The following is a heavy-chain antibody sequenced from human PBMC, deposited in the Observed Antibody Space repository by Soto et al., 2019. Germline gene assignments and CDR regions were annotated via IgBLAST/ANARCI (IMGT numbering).Heavy chain of an antibody. CDR1: GGSISSSNW. CDR3: ARGERGYSSSSHYYYGMDV. J-gene: IGHJ6*02. Sequence: SETLSLTCAVSGGSISSSNWWSWVRQPPGKGLEWIGEIYHSGSTNYNPSLKSRVTISVDKSKNQFSLKLSSVTAADTAVYYCARGERGYSSSSHYYYGMDVWGQGTTVTVSS. CDR2: IYHSGST. D-gene: IGHD6-6*01. V-gene: IGHV4-4*02.